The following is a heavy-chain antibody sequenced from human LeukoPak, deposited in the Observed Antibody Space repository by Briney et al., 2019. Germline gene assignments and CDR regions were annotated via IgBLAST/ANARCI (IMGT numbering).Heavy chain of an antibody. J-gene: IGHJ2*01. CDR3: ARLTSSWYQDWYFDL. D-gene: IGHD6-13*01. Sequence: PSGTLSLTCTVSGGSISSSSYYWGWIRQPAGKGLEWIGRIYTSGSTNYNPSLKSRVTMSVDTSKKQFSLKLSSVTAADTAVYYCARLTSSWYQDWYFDLWGRGTLVTVSS. CDR1: GGSISSSSYY. V-gene: IGHV4-61*02. CDR2: IYTSGST.